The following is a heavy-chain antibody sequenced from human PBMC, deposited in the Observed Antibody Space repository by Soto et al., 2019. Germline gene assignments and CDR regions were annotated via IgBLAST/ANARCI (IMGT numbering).Heavy chain of an antibody. D-gene: IGHD3-10*01. Sequence: GESLKISCNGSGYSFTSYWISWVRQMPWKGLEWMGRIDPSDSYTNYSPSFQGHVTISADKSISTAYLQWSSLKASDTAMYYCARHRDITMVRGVIINLGQNYGMDVWGQGTTVTVSS. CDR2: IDPSDSYT. J-gene: IGHJ6*02. V-gene: IGHV5-10-1*01. CDR3: ARHRDITMVRGVIINLGQNYGMDV. CDR1: GYSFTSYW.